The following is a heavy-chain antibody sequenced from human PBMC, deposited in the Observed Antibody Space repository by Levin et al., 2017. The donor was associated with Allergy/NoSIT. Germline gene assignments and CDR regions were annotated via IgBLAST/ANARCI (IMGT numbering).Heavy chain of an antibody. D-gene: IGHD3-10*01. CDR3: ATDRGRYGSGSYSSFDY. CDR1: GFTFSSYA. V-gene: IGHV3-30-3*01. CDR2: ISYDGSNK. J-gene: IGHJ4*02. Sequence: GGSLRLSCAASGFTFSSYAMHWVRQAPGKGLEWVAVISYDGSNKYYADSVKGRFTISRDNSKNTLYLQMNSLRAEDTAVYYWATDRGRYGSGSYSSFDYWGQGTLVTVSS.